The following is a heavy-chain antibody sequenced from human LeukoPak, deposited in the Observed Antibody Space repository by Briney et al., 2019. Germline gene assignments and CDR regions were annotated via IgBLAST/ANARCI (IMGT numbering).Heavy chain of an antibody. CDR1: GFTFSSYE. D-gene: IGHD3-10*02. CDR3: AELGITMIGGV. J-gene: IGHJ6*04. CDR2: ISSSGSTI. Sequence: GGSLRLSCAASGFTFSSYEMNWVRQVPGKGLEWVSYISSSGSTIYYADSVKGRFTISRDNAKNSLYLQMDSLRAEDTAVYYCAELGITMIGGVWGKGTTVTISS. V-gene: IGHV3-48*03.